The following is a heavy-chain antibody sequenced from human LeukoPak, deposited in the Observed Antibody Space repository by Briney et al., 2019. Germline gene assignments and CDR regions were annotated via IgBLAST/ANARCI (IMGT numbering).Heavy chain of an antibody. CDR2: IYYSGST. J-gene: IGHJ4*02. D-gene: IGHD4-17*01. CDR1: GGSISSSSYY. V-gene: IGHV4-61*05. CDR3: ARGPRFTGTNYWTFDY. Sequence: PSETLSLTCTVSGGSISSSSYYWGWIRQPPGKGLGWIGYIYYSGSTNYNPSLKSRVTISVDTSKNQFSLRLSSVTAADTAVYFCARGPRFTGTNYWTFDYWGQGTLVTVSS.